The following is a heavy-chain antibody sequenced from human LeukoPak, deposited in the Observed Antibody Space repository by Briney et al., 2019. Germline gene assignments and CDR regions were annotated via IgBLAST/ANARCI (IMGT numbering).Heavy chain of an antibody. Sequence: PGGSLRLSCAASGFTFSSYAMSWVGQAPGKGLEGVSAISGSGGSTYYADSVKGRFTISRDNSKNTLYLQMNSLRAEDTAVYYCAKAFLWFGALPYYFDYWGQGTLVTVSS. J-gene: IGHJ4*02. V-gene: IGHV3-23*01. D-gene: IGHD3-10*01. CDR2: ISGSGGST. CDR1: GFTFSSYA. CDR3: AKAFLWFGALPYYFDY.